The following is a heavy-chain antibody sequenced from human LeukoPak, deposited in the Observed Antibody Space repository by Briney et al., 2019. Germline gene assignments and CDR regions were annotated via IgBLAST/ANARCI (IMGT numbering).Heavy chain of an antibody. CDR2: INHSGST. V-gene: IGHV4-34*01. D-gene: IGHD4-17*01. Sequence: PSETLSLTCAVYGGSFSGYYWSWIRQPPGKGLEWIGEINHSGSTNYNPSLKSRVTISVDTSKNQFSLKLSSVTAADMAVYYCARGHTGFRDFDYWGQGTLVTVSS. CDR3: ARGHTGFRDFDY. CDR1: GGSFSGYY. J-gene: IGHJ4*02.